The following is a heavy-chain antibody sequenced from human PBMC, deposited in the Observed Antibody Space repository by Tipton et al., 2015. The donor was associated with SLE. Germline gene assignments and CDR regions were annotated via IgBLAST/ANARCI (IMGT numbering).Heavy chain of an antibody. CDR3: ARGGDILTGYPNLDY. CDR1: GGSFRSYY. V-gene: IGHV4-4*07. CDR2: ISTSGST. J-gene: IGHJ4*02. Sequence: GLVKPSETLSLTCAVYGGSFRSYYWSWIRQPAGKGLEWIGRISTSGSTNYNPSLKSRVTIAVGTSKNHFSLKLSSVTAADTAVYFCARGGDILTGYPNLDYWGQGILVTVSS. D-gene: IGHD3-9*01.